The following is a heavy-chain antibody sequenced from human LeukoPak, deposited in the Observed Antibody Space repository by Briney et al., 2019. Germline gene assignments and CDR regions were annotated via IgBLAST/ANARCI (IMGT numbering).Heavy chain of an antibody. CDR3: AKDAAGHGSGPFDY. CDR2: IIPIFGTA. CDR1: GGTFSSYA. V-gene: IGHV1-69*13. J-gene: IGHJ4*02. Sequence: SVKVSCKASGGTFSSYAISWVRQAPGQGLEWMGGIIPIFGTANYAQKFQGRVTITADESTSTAYMELSSLRSEDTAVYYCAKDAAGHGSGPFDYWGQGTLVTVSS. D-gene: IGHD3-10*01.